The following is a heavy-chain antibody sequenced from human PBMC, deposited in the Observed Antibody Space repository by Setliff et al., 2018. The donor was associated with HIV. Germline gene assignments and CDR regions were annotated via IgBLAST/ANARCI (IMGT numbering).Heavy chain of an antibody. CDR2: ITTILGGVT. Sequence: SVKVSCKTSGGSFNTYSISWVRQAPGQGLEWMGGITTILGGVTKYTQKFQGRVTITADESTNTAYMELSSLRSEDTAVYYCAGESFGSYYGSGSYNSPSPYYYYGMDVWGQGTTVTVSS. V-gene: IGHV1-69*10. D-gene: IGHD3-10*01. CDR1: GGSFNTYS. CDR3: AGESFGSYYGSGSYNSPSPYYYYGMDV. J-gene: IGHJ6*02.